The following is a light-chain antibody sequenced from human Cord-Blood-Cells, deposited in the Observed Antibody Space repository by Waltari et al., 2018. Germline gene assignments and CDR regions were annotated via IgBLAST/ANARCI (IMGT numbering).Light chain of an antibody. V-gene: IGLV2-14*01. J-gene: IGLJ2*01. CDR3: SSYTSSSTVV. CDR1: SSDVGGYTY. CDR2: DVS. Sequence: QSALTQPASVSGSPGQSITIPCTGTSSDVGGYTYVSWYQQHPGKAPKRMIYDVSNRPSGVSNRFSGSKSGNTASLTISGLQAEDEADYYCSSYTSSSTVVFGGGTKLTVL.